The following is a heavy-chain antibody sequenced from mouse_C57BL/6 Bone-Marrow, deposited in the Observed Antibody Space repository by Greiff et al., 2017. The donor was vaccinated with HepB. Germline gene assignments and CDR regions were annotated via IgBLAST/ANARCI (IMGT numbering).Heavy chain of an antibody. Sequence: VQLKQPGAELVMPGASVKLSCKASGYTFTSYWMHWVKQRPGQGLEWIGEIDPSDSYTNYNQKFKGKSTWTVDKSSSTAYMQLSSLTSEDSAVYYCARRGLGRDWYFDVWGTGTTVTVSS. CDR3: ARRGLGRDWYFDV. D-gene: IGHD3-3*01. V-gene: IGHV1-69*01. CDR1: GYTFTSYW. CDR2: IDPSDSYT. J-gene: IGHJ1*03.